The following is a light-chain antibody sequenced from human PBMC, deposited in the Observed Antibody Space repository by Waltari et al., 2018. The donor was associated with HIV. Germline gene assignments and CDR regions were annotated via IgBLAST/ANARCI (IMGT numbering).Light chain of an antibody. CDR2: KAS. V-gene: IGKV1-5*03. J-gene: IGKJ1*01. Sequence: DIQMTQSPSALSASVGDRITITCRASQSISTWLAWYQQKPGKAPKILVYKASSLESGVPRRFSGSGSGTECTLTINNLQPDDFATYYCQQYNTSSPWTFGQGTKVDI. CDR1: QSISTW. CDR3: QQYNTSSPWT.